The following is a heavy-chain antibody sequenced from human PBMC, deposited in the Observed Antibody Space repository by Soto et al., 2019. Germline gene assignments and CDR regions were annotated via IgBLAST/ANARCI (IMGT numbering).Heavy chain of an antibody. CDR3: GTTPPDS. CDR1: GYSFINSD. CDR2: VNPKSGST. Sequence: QVQLVQSGAEVKRPGASVKVSCKASGYSFINSDINWVRRASGQGLEWMGLVNPKSGSTVSAQKFQGRVSMTRNIPISTAFLDLSSLTSAPPAVSSWGTTPPDSGGQGTQGTVS. V-gene: IGHV1-8*01. J-gene: IGHJ4*02.